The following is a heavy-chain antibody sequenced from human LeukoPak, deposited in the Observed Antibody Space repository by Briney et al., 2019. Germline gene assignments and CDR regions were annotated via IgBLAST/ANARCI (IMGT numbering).Heavy chain of an antibody. CDR1: GYTFRSNG. CDR2: ISAYNGNT. CDR3: ARDGAGYGDYGYFFDY. V-gene: IGHV1-18*01. Sequence: GASVKVSCKASGYTFRSNGISWMRQAPGQRLEWMGWISAYNGNTNYAQKFQGRVIMTTDTSTSTAYMELRTLRSDDTAVYYCARDGAGYGDYGYFFDYWGQGTLVTVSS. J-gene: IGHJ4*02. D-gene: IGHD4-17*01.